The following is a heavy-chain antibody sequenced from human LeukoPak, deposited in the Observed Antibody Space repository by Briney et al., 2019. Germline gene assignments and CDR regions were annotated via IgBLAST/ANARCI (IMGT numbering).Heavy chain of an antibody. D-gene: IGHD3-10*01. J-gene: IGHJ4*02. CDR2: IYHSGST. Sequence: PSETLSLTCTVSGYSISSGYYWGWIRQPPGKGLEWIGSIYHSGSTYYNPSLKSRVTITVDTSKNQFSLKLSSVTAADTAVYYCARDGENSGYWGQGTLVTVSS. CDR1: GYSISSGYY. V-gene: IGHV4-38-2*02. CDR3: ARDGENSGY.